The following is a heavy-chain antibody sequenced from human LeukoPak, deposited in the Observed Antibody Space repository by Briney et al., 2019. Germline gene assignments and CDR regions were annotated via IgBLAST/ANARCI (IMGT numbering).Heavy chain of an antibody. CDR3: ARAPTSSMDSSGYYFLFDY. D-gene: IGHD3-22*01. CDR2: IYYSGST. CDR1: GGSISSSSYY. Sequence: SETLSLTCTVSGGSISSSSYYWGWIRQPPGKGLEWIGSIYYSGSTYYNPSLKSRVTISVDTSKNQFSLKLGSVTAADTAVYYCARAPTSSMDSSGYYFLFDYWGQGTLVTVSS. J-gene: IGHJ4*02. V-gene: IGHV4-39*07.